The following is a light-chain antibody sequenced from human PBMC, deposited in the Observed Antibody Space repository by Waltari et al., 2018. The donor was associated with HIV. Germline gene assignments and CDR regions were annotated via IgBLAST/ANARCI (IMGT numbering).Light chain of an antibody. J-gene: IGLJ3*02. CDR2: EVT. CDR1: SSDVGHYNL. CDR3: CSYTTSDTWV. Sequence: QSALTQPASVSGSPGQSITISCAGTSSDVGHYNLASWYQQPPGKAPKLIVFEVTNRPSGLSSRFSGSKSDNTASLTISGLQAEDEADYYCCSYTTSDTWVFGGGTKLTVL. V-gene: IGLV2-14*01.